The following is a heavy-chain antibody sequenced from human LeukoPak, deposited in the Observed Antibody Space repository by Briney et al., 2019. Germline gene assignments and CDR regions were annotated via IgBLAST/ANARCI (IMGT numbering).Heavy chain of an antibody. V-gene: IGHV4-38-2*01. CDR3: ARVAAAGIFFDY. Sequence: PSETLSLTCAVSGYSISSGYYWGWIRQPPGKGLEWIGEINHSGSTNYNPSLKSRVTISVDTSKNQFSLKLSSVTAADTAVYYCARVAAAGIFFDYWGQGTLVTVSS. CDR2: INHSGST. D-gene: IGHD6-13*01. J-gene: IGHJ4*02. CDR1: GYSISSGYY.